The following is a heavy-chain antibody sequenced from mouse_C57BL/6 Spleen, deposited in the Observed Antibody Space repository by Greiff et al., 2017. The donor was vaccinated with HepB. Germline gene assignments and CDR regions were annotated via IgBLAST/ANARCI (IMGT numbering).Heavy chain of an antibody. D-gene: IGHD4-1*01. V-gene: IGHV1-82*01. CDR1: GYAFSSSW. CDR3: GRMPLTGSYYFDY. J-gene: IGHJ2*01. CDR2: IYPGDGDT. Sequence: QVQLQQSGPELVKPGASVKISCKASGYAFSSSWMNWVKQRPGKGLEWIGRIYPGDGDTNYNGKFKGKATLTADKSSSTAYMQLSSLTSEDSAVYFWGRMPLTGSYYFDYWGQGTTRTVSS.